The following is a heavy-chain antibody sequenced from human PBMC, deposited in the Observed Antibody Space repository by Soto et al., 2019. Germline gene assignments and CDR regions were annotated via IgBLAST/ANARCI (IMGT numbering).Heavy chain of an antibody. CDR3: ARGLAAGDH. V-gene: IGHV1-46*01. J-gene: IGHJ4*02. CDR1: GYTFTNYY. D-gene: IGHD6-13*01. Sequence: QVQLVQSGAEVKNPGASVKVSCKASGYTFTNYYIHWVRQAPGQGLEWMAIINPTGGGTNYAQKFQGRVTLPRDTFTNTVHMDLTSLTSEDTAIYYCARGLAAGDHWGQGTLVTVSS. CDR2: INPTGGGT.